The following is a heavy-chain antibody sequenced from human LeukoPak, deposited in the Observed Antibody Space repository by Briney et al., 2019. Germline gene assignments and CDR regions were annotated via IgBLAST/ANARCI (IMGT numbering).Heavy chain of an antibody. V-gene: IGHV1-18*01. J-gene: IGHJ4*02. CDR1: GYTFTHYG. Sequence: ASVKVSCKASGYTFTHYGISWVRQAPGQGLEWMGWISAYNGNANYVQKFQGRVTMTTDTSTSTAYMELRSLTCDDTAVYYCARDLVTFGGDIVPRDWGQGTLGTVSS. CDR2: ISAYNGNA. CDR3: ARDLVTFGGDIVPRD. D-gene: IGHD3-16*02.